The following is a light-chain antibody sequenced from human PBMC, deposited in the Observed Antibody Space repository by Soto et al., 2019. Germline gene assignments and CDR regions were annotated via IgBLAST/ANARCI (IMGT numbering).Light chain of an antibody. J-gene: IGKJ2*01. Sequence: DIHMDQSPSALSASVGDRVTITCRASQAVSHWLAWYQQKPGQAPKLVIYKASSLESGVPSRFSGRGSGTEFTLTIRDLQPDDFATYYCQHYDSSPYTFGQGTSLEIK. CDR1: QAVSHW. CDR2: KAS. CDR3: QHYDSSPYT. V-gene: IGKV1-5*03.